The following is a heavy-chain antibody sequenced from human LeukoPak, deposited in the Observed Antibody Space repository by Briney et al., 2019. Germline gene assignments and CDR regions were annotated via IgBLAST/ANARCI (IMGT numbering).Heavy chain of an antibody. D-gene: IGHD5-18*01. V-gene: IGHV5-10-1*01. CDR3: ARTRGYSYGPPFDF. J-gene: IGHJ4*02. CDR1: GSIFTNYW. CDR2: IDNSESYN. Sequence: GASLEISCEGSGSIFTNYWITWGRQLPGKGVERGGRIDNSESYNNYNTSCEGHVTISDNKSNTIAYLQWSSLKASDTAMYYCARTRGYSYGPPFDFWGQGTLVTVSS.